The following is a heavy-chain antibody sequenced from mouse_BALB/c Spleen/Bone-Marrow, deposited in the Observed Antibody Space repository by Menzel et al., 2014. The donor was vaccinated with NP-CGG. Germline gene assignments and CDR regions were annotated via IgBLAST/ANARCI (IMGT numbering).Heavy chain of an antibody. D-gene: IGHD2-2*01. J-gene: IGHJ3*01. CDR1: GFNIKDTY. CDR2: IDPANGNT. CDR3: TTNYGSRFTY. Sequence: EVQLQESGAELVKPGSSPKLFCIASGFNIKDTYTHRVKQRTEQGLEWFGRIDPANGNTKYDPKFQGKATITADTSSNTAYLQLSSLPSEDTAVYYCTTNYGSRFTYWCQGTLVSVSA. V-gene: IGHV14-3*02.